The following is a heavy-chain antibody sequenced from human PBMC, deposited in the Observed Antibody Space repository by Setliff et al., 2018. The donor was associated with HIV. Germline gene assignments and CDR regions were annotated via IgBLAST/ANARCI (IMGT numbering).Heavy chain of an antibody. V-gene: IGHV3-48*03. J-gene: IGHJ4*02. Sequence: GGSLRLSCAASGFTFRSYEMNWVRQAPGKGLEWVSYISRSGSTIHYADSVKGRFTISRDNAKNSLYLQMNSLRAEDTAVYYCASTGSFIVVVPADRFDYWGQGTLVTVSS. CDR3: ASTGSFIVVVPADRFDY. D-gene: IGHD2-2*01. CDR2: ISRSGSTI. CDR1: GFTFRSYE.